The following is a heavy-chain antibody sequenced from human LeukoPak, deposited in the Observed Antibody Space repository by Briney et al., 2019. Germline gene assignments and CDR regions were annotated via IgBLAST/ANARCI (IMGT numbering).Heavy chain of an antibody. CDR2: ISYDGSNK. V-gene: IGHV3-30*04. D-gene: IGHD4-23*01. CDR3: ARENYGGDRYYMDV. J-gene: IGHJ6*03. CDR1: GFTFSSYA. Sequence: GGSLRLSCAASGFTFSSYAMHWVRQAPGKGLEWVTVISYDGSNKYYTDSVKGRFTISRDNAKNSLYLQMNSLRAEDTAVYYCARENYGGDRYYMDVWGKGTTVTVSS.